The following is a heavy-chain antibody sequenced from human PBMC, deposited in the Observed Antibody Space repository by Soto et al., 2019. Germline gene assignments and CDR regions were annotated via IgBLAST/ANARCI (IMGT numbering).Heavy chain of an antibody. CDR2: TYYRSKWYN. CDR1: GDSVSSNSAA. Sequence: PSQTLSLTCAISGDSVSSNSAAWNWIRQSPSRGLEWLGRTYYRSKWYNDYAVSVKSRITINPDTSKNQFSLQLNSVTPEDTAVYYCARVYITNKDNDYGDYPVDYWGQGTLVTVSS. D-gene: IGHD4-17*01. V-gene: IGHV6-1*01. J-gene: IGHJ4*02. CDR3: ARVYITNKDNDYGDYPVDY.